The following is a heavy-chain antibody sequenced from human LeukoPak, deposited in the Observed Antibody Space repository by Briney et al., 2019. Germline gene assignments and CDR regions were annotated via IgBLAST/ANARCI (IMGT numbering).Heavy chain of an antibody. Sequence: ASVKVSCKASGYTFTGDYMYWVRQAPGQGLEWMGRINPNSGGTYYAQKFQGRFTMPRETSISTAYMELSRLRSDDTAVYYCARIGYCSGGSCPFDYWGQGTLVTVSS. CDR2: INPNSGGT. CDR3: ARIGYCSGGSCPFDY. CDR1: GYTFTGDY. V-gene: IGHV1-2*06. D-gene: IGHD2-15*01. J-gene: IGHJ4*02.